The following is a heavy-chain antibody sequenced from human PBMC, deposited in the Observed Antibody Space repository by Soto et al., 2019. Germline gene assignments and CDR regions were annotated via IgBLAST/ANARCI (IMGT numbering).Heavy chain of an antibody. D-gene: IGHD3-3*01. CDR3: AGDFGSRFHNWFDP. Sequence: GGSLRLSCAASGFTFSSYAMHWVRQAPGKGLEWVAVISYDGSNKYYADSVKGRFTISRDNSKNTLYLQMNSLRAEDTAVYYCAGDFGSRFHNWFDPWGQGTLVTVSS. J-gene: IGHJ5*02. CDR2: ISYDGSNK. CDR1: GFTFSSYA. V-gene: IGHV3-30-3*01.